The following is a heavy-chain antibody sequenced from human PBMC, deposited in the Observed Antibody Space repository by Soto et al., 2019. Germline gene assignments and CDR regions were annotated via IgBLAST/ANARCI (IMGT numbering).Heavy chain of an antibody. Sequence: PGGSLRLSCAASGFTFSKAWMSWVRQAPWKGLEWVGHIKSKIDGGATDYAAPVKGRFSISRDDSKNTLYLQMNNLETEDTALYYCTTERRYYYDSGGYWGQGTLVTVSS. CDR1: GFTFSKAW. V-gene: IGHV3-15*01. J-gene: IGHJ4*02. CDR3: TTERRYYYDSGGY. D-gene: IGHD3-22*01. CDR2: IKSKIDGGAT.